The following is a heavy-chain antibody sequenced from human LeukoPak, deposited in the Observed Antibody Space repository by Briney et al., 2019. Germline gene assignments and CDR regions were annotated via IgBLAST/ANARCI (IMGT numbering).Heavy chain of an antibody. CDR1: GFTFSSFA. D-gene: IGHD1-1*01. Sequence: GGSLRLSCGVSGFTFSSFAMSWVRQAPGKGLEWVSGMSGSGGSTYYADSVKGRFTISRDSSKNTLYLQMNSLRAEDTAVYYCAKEATGAFDYWGQGTLVTVSS. CDR2: MSGSGGST. V-gene: IGHV3-23*01. J-gene: IGHJ4*02. CDR3: AKEATGAFDY.